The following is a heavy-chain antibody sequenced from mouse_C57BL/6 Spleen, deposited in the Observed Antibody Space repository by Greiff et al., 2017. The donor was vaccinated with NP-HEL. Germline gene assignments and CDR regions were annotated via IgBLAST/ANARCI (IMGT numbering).Heavy chain of an antibody. V-gene: IGHV1-80*01. CDR3: ARSWAIHWYFDV. J-gene: IGHJ1*03. D-gene: IGHD3-1*01. Sequence: QVQLQQSGAELVKPGASVKISCKASGYAFSSYWMNWVKQRPGKGLEWIGQIYPGDGDTNYNGKFKGKATLTADKSSSTAYMQLSSLTSEDSAVYFCARSWAIHWYFDVWGTGTTVTVSS. CDR2: IYPGDGDT. CDR1: GYAFSSYW.